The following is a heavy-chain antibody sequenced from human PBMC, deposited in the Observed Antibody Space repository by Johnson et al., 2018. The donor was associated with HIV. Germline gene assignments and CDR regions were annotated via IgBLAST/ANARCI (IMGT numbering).Heavy chain of an antibody. CDR3: AREGVEGAFDI. CDR2: IYSGGST. V-gene: IGHV3-66*02. D-gene: IGHD2-15*01. J-gene: IGHJ3*02. Sequence: VQLVESGGGLVQRGGSLRLSCAASGFTVSSNYMSWVRQAPGKGLEWVSVIYSGGSTYYADSVKGRFIISRDNSKNTLYLQMNSLRAEDTAVYYCAREGVEGAFDIWGQGTMVTVSS. CDR1: GFTVSSNY.